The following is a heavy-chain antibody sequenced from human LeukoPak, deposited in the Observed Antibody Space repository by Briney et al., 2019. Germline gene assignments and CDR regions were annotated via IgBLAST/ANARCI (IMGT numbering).Heavy chain of an antibody. Sequence: SETLSLTCTVSGGSISSGSYYWSWIRQPAGKGLEWIGRIYTSGSTNYNPSLKSRVTISVDTSKNQFSLKLSSVTAADTAVYYCARDYIAVAGTWFDPWGQGTLVTVSS. CDR3: ARDYIAVAGTWFDP. J-gene: IGHJ5*02. CDR1: GGSISSGSYY. V-gene: IGHV4-61*02. CDR2: IYTSGST. D-gene: IGHD6-19*01.